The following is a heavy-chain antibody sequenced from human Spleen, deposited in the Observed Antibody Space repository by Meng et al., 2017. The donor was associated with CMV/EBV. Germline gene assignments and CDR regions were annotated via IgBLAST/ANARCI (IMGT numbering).Heavy chain of an antibody. V-gene: IGHV1-3*01. Sequence: YTITNYDMHWVRQAPRQRLEWMGWINAGNGNTKYSQKFQGRVTITRDTSATTAYMEQSSLRSEDTAVYYCARSRSEVWFGEYWYFDLWGRGTLVTVSS. D-gene: IGHD3-10*01. J-gene: IGHJ2*01. CDR1: YTITNYD. CDR3: ARSRSEVWFGEYWYFDL. CDR2: INAGNGNT.